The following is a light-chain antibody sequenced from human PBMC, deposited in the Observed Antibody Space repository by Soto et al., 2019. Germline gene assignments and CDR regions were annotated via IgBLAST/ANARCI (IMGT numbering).Light chain of an antibody. J-gene: IGKJ4*01. CDR1: QTVRNNY. CDR2: DAS. Sequence: EFVLTQSPGTLSLSPGERATLSCRASQTVRNNYLAWYQQKPGQAPRLLIYDASSRATGIPDRFSGGGSGTDFTLTVRRMETEDFAVYYCQQYGSSPLTFGGGTKVDIK. CDR3: QQYGSSPLT. V-gene: IGKV3-20*01.